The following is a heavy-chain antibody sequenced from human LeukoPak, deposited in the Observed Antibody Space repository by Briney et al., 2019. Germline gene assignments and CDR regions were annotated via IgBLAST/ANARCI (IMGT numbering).Heavy chain of an antibody. Sequence: GGSLRLSCAASGFTFSSYSMNWVRQAPGRGLEWVSSISSSSSYIYYADSVKGRFTISRDNAKNSLYLQMNSLRAEDTAVYYCACTLGDAFDIWGQGTMVTVSS. CDR1: GFTFSSYS. CDR3: ACTLGDAFDI. D-gene: IGHD2-2*01. V-gene: IGHV3-21*01. J-gene: IGHJ3*02. CDR2: ISSSSSYI.